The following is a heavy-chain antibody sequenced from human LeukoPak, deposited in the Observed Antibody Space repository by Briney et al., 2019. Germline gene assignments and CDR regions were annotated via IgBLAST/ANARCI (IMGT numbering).Heavy chain of an antibody. J-gene: IGHJ4*02. D-gene: IGHD6-6*01. Sequence: GGSLRLSCAASGFTFSSYEMNWVRQAPGKGLEWVSYISSSGSTIYYADSVKGRFTISRDNAKNSLYLQMNSLRAEDTALYYCARVSSIAARQDFDYWGQGTLVTVSS. V-gene: IGHV3-48*03. CDR2: ISSSGSTI. CDR3: ARVSSIAARQDFDY. CDR1: GFTFSSYE.